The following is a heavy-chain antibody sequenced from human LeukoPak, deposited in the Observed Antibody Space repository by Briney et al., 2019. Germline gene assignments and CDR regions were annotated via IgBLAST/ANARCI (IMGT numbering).Heavy chain of an antibody. J-gene: IGHJ5*02. CDR1: VYAFTSCG. D-gene: IGHD6-6*01. V-gene: IGHV1-18*01. CDR3: ARDLIAVRPGWFAP. CDR2: GGAYNGNT. Sequence: GASENVSFKSSVYAFTSCGFSWVWLAPGQGLEWVGWGGAYNGNTNYAQQSQGRVAMTTDTSMRAAYIELRSLRSDDTAVYYCARDLIAVRPGWFAPWGQGSLVTVSS.